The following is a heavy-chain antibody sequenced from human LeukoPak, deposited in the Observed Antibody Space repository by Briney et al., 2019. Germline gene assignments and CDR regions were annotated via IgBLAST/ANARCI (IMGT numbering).Heavy chain of an antibody. Sequence: PSQTLSLTCTVSGGSISSGGYYWSWIRQHPGKGLEWIGYIYYSGSTYYNPSLKSRVTISVDTSKNQFSLKLSSVTAADTAVYYCGGYCSGGSCYRRAFDIWGQGTMVTVSS. CDR2: IYYSGST. CDR1: GGSISSGGYY. J-gene: IGHJ3*02. V-gene: IGHV4-31*03. CDR3: GGYCSGGSCYRRAFDI. D-gene: IGHD2-15*01.